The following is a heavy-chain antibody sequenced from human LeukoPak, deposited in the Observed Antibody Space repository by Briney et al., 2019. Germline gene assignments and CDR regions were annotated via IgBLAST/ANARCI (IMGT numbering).Heavy chain of an antibody. D-gene: IGHD6-13*01. V-gene: IGHV3-7*03. J-gene: IGHJ4*02. CDR1: GFTFSNYW. CDR2: IKQDGSEK. Sequence: GGSLRLSCAASGFTFSNYWMSWVRQAPGKGLEWVANIKQDGSEKFYVDSVKGRFTISRDNAKNSLYLQMNSLRAEDTAVYYCARNQPTYSSSWFYIDYWGQGTLVTVSS. CDR3: ARNQPTYSSSWFYIDY.